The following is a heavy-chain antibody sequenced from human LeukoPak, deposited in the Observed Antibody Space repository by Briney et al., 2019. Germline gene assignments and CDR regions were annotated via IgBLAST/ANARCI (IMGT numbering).Heavy chain of an antibody. D-gene: IGHD3-10*01. Sequence: GGSLRLSCAASGFTFSSYWMSWVRQAPGKGLEWVANIKQDGSEKYYVDSVKGRFTISGDNAKNSLYLQMNSLRAEDTAVYYCANRSVSGSFFYDYWGQGTLLTVS. CDR3: ANRSVSGSFFYDY. J-gene: IGHJ4*02. V-gene: IGHV3-7*03. CDR2: IKQDGSEK. CDR1: GFTFSSYW.